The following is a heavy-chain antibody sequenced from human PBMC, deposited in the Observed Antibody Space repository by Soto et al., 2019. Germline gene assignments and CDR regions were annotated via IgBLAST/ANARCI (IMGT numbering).Heavy chain of an antibody. CDR1: GFTFSSYG. CDR2: IWYDGSNK. CDR3: ARETAYYYGSGSYYRPYYYYYGMDV. Sequence: QVQLVESGGGVVQPGRSLRLSCAASGFTFSSYGMHWVRQAPGKGLEWVAVIWYDGSNKYYADSVKGRFTISRDNSKNTLYLQMNSLRAEDKAVYYCARETAYYYGSGSYYRPYYYYYGMDVWGQGTTVTVSS. D-gene: IGHD3-10*01. V-gene: IGHV3-33*01. J-gene: IGHJ6*02.